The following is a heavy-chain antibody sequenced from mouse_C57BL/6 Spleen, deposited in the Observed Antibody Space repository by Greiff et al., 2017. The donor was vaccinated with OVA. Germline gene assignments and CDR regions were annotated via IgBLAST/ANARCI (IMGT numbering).Heavy chain of an antibody. J-gene: IGHJ2*01. Sequence: QVQLQQPGAELVMPGASVKLSCKASGYTFTSYWMHWVKQRPGHGLEWIGEIDPSDSYTNYNQKFKGKSTLTVDKSSSTAYRQLSSLTSEDSAVYYCARMELRRGYFDYWGQGTTLTVSS. CDR2: IDPSDSYT. CDR3: ARMELRRGYFDY. D-gene: IGHD2-12*01. V-gene: IGHV1-69*01. CDR1: GYTFTSYW.